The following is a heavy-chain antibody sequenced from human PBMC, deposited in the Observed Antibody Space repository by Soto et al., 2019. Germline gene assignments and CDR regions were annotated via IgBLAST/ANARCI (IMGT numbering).Heavy chain of an antibody. CDR2: IYPGNSDT. CDR3: ARPDYYDSSGYYYHDY. CDR1: GYSFTSYV. V-gene: IGHV5-51*01. Sequence: GESLKISCKGSGYSFTSYVIGXVRQMPGKGLERMGIIYPGNSDTRYSPSFQGQVTISADKSISTAYLQWSSLKASDTAMYYCARPDYYDSSGYYYHDYWGQGTLVTVSS. J-gene: IGHJ4*02. D-gene: IGHD3-22*01.